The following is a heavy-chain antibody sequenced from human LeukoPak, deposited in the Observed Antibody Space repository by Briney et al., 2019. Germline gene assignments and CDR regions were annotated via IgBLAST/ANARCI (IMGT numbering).Heavy chain of an antibody. D-gene: IGHD3-10*01. Sequence: SETLSLTCTVSGGSISSSSYYWGWIRQSPGKGLEWIGSIYYSGSTYYNPSLKSRVTISVDTSKNQFSLKLSSVTAADTAVYYCARAFYGSGSWLFDIWGQGTMVTVSS. V-gene: IGHV4-39*07. CDR1: GGSISSSSYY. CDR3: ARAFYGSGSWLFDI. CDR2: IYYSGST. J-gene: IGHJ3*02.